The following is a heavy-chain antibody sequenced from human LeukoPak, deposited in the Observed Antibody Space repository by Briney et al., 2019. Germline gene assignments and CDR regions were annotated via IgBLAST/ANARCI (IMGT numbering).Heavy chain of an antibody. CDR3: ASSRHYYYDSTGYWRYYFDD. V-gene: IGHV4-34*01. D-gene: IGHD3-22*01. CDR1: GGSFSAYY. CDR2: INHSGGT. Sequence: SETLSLTCVVYGGSFSAYYWSWIRQPPGKGLEWIGEINHSGGTNYNPSLKSRVTVSVDTSKNQFSLKLSSVTAADTALYYCASSRHYYYDSTGYWRYYFDDWGQGTLVTVSS. J-gene: IGHJ4*02.